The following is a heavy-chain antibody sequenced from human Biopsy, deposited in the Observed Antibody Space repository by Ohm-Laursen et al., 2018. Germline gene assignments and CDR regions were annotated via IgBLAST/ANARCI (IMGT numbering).Heavy chain of an antibody. Sequence: SQTLSLTCTVSGGSINGGRYYWNWIRPHPGKGLEWIGNIFYSANTYSTPSLKSRVTISADTSKNQFSLKLSSVTAAGTAVYYCARLGSGDYFPTFFDFWGQGTLVTVSS. D-gene: IGHD5-12*01. J-gene: IGHJ4*02. V-gene: IGHV4-31*03. CDR1: GGSINGGRYY. CDR3: ARLGSGDYFPTFFDF. CDR2: IFYSANT.